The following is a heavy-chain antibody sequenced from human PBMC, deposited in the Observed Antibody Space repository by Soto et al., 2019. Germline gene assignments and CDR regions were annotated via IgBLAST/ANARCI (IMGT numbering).Heavy chain of an antibody. D-gene: IGHD3-22*01. CDR1: GYSFTSYW. CDR2: IYPGDSDT. Sequence: GESLKISCKGSGYSFTSYWIGWVRQMPGKGLEWMGIIYPGDSDTRYSPSFQGQVTISADKSISTAYLQWSSLKASDTAMYYCAREQTYYYDSSGYSTDAFDIWGQGTMVTVSS. CDR3: AREQTYYYDSSGYSTDAFDI. V-gene: IGHV5-51*01. J-gene: IGHJ3*02.